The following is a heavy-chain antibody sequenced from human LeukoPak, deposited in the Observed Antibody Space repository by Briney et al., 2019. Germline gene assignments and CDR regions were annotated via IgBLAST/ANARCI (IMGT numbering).Heavy chain of an antibody. V-gene: IGHV3-30*04. D-gene: IGHD2-15*01. Sequence: PGGSLRLSCATSGFSFSGSTMHWVRQAPGKGLEWVAVISYDGSNKYYADSVKGRFTISRDNSKNTLYLQMNSLRAEDTAVYYCARPVTATDRFYFFDSWGQGTLVTVSS. CDR3: ARPVTATDRFYFFDS. J-gene: IGHJ4*02. CDR2: ISYDGSNK. CDR1: GFSFSGST.